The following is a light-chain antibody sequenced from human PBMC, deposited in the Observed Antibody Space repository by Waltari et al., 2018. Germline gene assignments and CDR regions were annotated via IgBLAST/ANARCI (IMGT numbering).Light chain of an antibody. Sequence: DIQMTQSPYSLSASVGDRVTITCRASQGIGNYLAWYQQKPGTVPKLLIYTASTLQSGVPSRFSGSGSAADFTLTISSLQPEDAATYYCQNYNSAPCTFGPGTRVDIK. V-gene: IGKV1-27*01. CDR3: QNYNSAPCT. CDR1: QGIGNY. J-gene: IGKJ3*01. CDR2: TAS.